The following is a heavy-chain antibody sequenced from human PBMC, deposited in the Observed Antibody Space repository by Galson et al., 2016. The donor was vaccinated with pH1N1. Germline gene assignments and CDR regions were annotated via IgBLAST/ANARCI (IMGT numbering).Heavy chain of an antibody. CDR1: GFTFDSHE. J-gene: IGHJ4*02. Sequence: SLRLSCAVSGFTFDSHEMNWVRQAPGKGLEWVASISSGGNTMFYADSVKGRFIISRDNAKNSLYLQMNSLRVEDTAVYYCARAYYDPLTRFSGAVDYWGQGNPGHRLL. CDR2: ISSGGNTM. V-gene: IGHV3-48*03. D-gene: IGHD3-9*01. CDR3: ARAYYDPLTRFSGAVDY.